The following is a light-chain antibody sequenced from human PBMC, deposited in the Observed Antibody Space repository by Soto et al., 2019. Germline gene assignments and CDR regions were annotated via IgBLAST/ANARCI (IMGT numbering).Light chain of an antibody. J-gene: IGKJ4*01. CDR1: QSVTNSN. CDR2: GVS. V-gene: IGKV3-15*01. Sequence: EIVMTQSPATLSVSPGERATLSCRASQSVTNSNLAWYQQKLGQAPRLLIYGVSTRATGVPARFSGSGSGTQFTLTISSLQSEDFAVYYGQQYSRWPLTFGGGTKVEIK. CDR3: QQYSRWPLT.